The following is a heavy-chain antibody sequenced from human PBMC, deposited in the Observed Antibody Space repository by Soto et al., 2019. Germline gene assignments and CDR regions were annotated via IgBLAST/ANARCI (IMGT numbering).Heavy chain of an antibody. Sequence: ASVKVSCKASGYSFTDYHIHWVRQAPGQGLERLGRINPKSGGTSTAQKFQGWVTMTTDTSISTASMELTRLTSDDTAIYYCARGDSTDCSNGVCSFFYNHDMDVWGQGTTVTVSS. D-gene: IGHD2-8*01. J-gene: IGHJ6*02. CDR1: GYSFTDYH. CDR3: ARGDSTDCSNGVCSFFYNHDMDV. V-gene: IGHV1-2*04. CDR2: INPKSGGT.